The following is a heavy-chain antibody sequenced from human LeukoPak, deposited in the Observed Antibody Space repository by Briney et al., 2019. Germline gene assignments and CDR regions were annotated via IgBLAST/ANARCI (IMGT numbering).Heavy chain of an antibody. CDR2: IYYSGST. V-gene: IGHV4-31*03. J-gene: IGHJ5*02. CDR3: AREKAAGYCSSTSCLNWFDP. CDR1: GGSISSGGYY. D-gene: IGHD2-2*01. Sequence: SQTLSLTCTVSGGSISSGGYYWSWIRQHPGKGLEWIGYIYYSGSTYYNPSLKSRVTISVGTSKNQFSLKLSSVTAADTAVYYCAREKAAGYCSSTSCLNWFDPWGQGTLVTVSS.